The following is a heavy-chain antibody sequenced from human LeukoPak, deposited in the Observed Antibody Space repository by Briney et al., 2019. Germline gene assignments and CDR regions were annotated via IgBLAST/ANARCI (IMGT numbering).Heavy chain of an antibody. CDR2: IYYSGST. J-gene: IGHJ4*02. CDR1: GDSISSYY. Sequence: SETLSLTCTVSGDSISSYYWNWIRQPPGKGPEWIGYIYYSGSTNYNPSLKSRVTISVDTSKNQFSLKLSSVTAADTAVYYCARDLLGRGDYFDYWGQGTLVTVSS. CDR3: ARDLLGRGDYFDY. D-gene: IGHD7-27*01. V-gene: IGHV4-59*01.